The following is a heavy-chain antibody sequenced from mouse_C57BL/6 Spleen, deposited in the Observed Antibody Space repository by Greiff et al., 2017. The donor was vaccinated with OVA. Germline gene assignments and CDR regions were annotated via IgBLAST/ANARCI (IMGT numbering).Heavy chain of an antibody. D-gene: IGHD2-14*01. V-gene: IGHV2-5*01. CDR3: AEVRQEFAY. CDR2: IWRGGST. CDR1: GFSLTSYG. J-gene: IGHJ3*01. Sequence: VQLQQSGPGLVQPSQSLSITCTVSGFSLTSYGVHWVRQSPGKGLEWLGVIWRGGSTDYNAAFMSRLSLTKDNSKSQVFFKMNSLQADDTAIYYCAEVRQEFAYWGQGTLVTVSA.